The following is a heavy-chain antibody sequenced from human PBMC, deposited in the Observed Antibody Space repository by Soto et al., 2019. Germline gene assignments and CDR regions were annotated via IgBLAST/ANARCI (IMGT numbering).Heavy chain of an antibody. CDR3: ARALVAAPGPYFDY. D-gene: IGHD2-15*01. CDR1: GGSISSSSYY. CDR2: IYYSGST. V-gene: IGHV4-39*07. Sequence: SETLSLTCTVSGGSISSSSYYWGWIRQPPGKGLEWIGSIYYSGSTYYNPSLKGRVTISVDTSKNQLSLKLSSVTAADTAVYYCARALVAAPGPYFDYWGQGTLVTVSS. J-gene: IGHJ4*02.